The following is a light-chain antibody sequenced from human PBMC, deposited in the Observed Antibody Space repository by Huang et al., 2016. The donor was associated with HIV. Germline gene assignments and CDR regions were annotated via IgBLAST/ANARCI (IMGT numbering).Light chain of an antibody. Sequence: EIVMTQSPATLSVSPGERATLSCRASPSVSSNLAWYQQKHGQAPRLLIHGASTRVTGVPARFSGSGAGTEFTLTISSLQSEDFAVYYCQQYDNGPIAFGQGTRLEI. CDR1: PSVSSN. J-gene: IGKJ5*01. CDR3: QQYDNGPIA. CDR2: GAS. V-gene: IGKV3-15*01.